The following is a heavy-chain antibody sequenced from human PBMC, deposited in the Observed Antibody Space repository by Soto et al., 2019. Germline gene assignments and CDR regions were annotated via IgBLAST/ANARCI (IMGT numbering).Heavy chain of an antibody. CDR2: IYYSGST. Sequence: SETLSLTCTVSGGSISSSSYYWGWIRQPPGKGLEWIGSIYYSGSTYYNPSLKSRVTISVDTSKNQFSLKLSSVTAADTAVYYCARRAFSAGTRGFDYWGQGTLVTVSS. CDR1: GGSISSSSYY. J-gene: IGHJ4*02. CDR3: ARRAFSAGTRGFDY. V-gene: IGHV4-39*01. D-gene: IGHD6-13*01.